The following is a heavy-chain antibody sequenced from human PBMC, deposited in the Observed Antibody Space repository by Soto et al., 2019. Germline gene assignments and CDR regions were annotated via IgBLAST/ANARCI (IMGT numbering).Heavy chain of an antibody. J-gene: IGHJ3*02. D-gene: IGHD6-19*01. CDR3: ARVANSGWYGGAFDI. CDR2: IIPILGIA. V-gene: IGHV1-69*10. Sequence: SVKVSCKASGYTFTSYAMHWVRQAPGQRLEWMGCIIPILGIANYAQKFQGRVTITADKSTSTAYMELSSLRSEDTALYYCARVANSGWYGGAFDIWGQGTMVTVSS. CDR1: GYTFTSYA.